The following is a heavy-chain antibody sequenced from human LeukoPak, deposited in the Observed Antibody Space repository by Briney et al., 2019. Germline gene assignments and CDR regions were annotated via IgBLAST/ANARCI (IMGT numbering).Heavy chain of an antibody. CDR2: ISYDGSKK. J-gene: IGHJ4*02. CDR1: GFTFRSYA. CDR3: GKRRTYKLSDEIDS. D-gene: IGHD1-1*01. V-gene: IGHV3-30*18. Sequence: GGSLRLSCAASGFTFRSYAMHWVRQAPGKRLEWVAVISYDGSKKHYGDSVKGRFTISRDNSKSTLYLQMTSLRPEDTAVFYCGKRRTYKLSDEIDSWGQGTLVSVSS.